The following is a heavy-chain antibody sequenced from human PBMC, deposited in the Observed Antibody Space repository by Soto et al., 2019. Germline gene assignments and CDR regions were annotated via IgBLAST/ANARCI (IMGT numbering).Heavy chain of an antibody. CDR3: ARDQRMGLYYYYGMDV. CDR1: GGSISSGGYY. Sequence: LSLTCTVSGGSISSGGYYWSWIRQHPGKGLEWIGYIYYSGSTYYNPSLKSRVTISVDTSKNQFSLKLSSVTAADTAVYYCARDQRMGLYYYYGMDVWGQGTTVTVSS. CDR2: IYYSGST. V-gene: IGHV4-31*03. J-gene: IGHJ6*02.